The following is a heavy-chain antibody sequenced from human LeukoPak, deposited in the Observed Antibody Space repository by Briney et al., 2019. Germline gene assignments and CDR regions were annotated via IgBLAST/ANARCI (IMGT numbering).Heavy chain of an antibody. J-gene: IGHJ4*02. Sequence: SGPTLVNPTQTLTLTCTFSGFSFSTSGVGVGWIRQPPGKALKWLAVIYWDEDKRYRPSLKSRLTITKDTSKNQLVLTLTNMDPLDTATYYCARSPYYDVLTGSRGSFDYWGRGILVTVSS. CDR3: ARSPYYDVLTGSRGSFDY. D-gene: IGHD3-9*01. CDR1: GFSFSTSGVG. CDR2: IYWDEDK. V-gene: IGHV2-5*02.